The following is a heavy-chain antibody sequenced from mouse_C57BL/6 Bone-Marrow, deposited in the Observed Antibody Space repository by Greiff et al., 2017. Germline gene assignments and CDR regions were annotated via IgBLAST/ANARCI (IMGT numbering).Heavy chain of an antibody. Sequence: QVQLQQPGAELVKPGASVKMSCKASGYTFTSYWITWVKQRPGQGLEWIGDIYPGSGSTNYNEKFKSKATLTVDTSSSTAYMQLSSLTSEDSAVYYCARRAQATGYAMDYWGQGTSVTVSS. J-gene: IGHJ4*01. D-gene: IGHD3-2*02. CDR3: ARRAQATGYAMDY. CDR1: GYTFTSYW. CDR2: IYPGSGST. V-gene: IGHV1-55*01.